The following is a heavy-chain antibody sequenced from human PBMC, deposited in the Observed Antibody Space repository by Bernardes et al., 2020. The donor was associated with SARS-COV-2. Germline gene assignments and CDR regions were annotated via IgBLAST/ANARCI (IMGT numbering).Heavy chain of an antibody. CDR1: GASISSSNW. J-gene: IGHJ4*02. CDR2: VYHSGGT. CDR3: ARGPYGNTYLRD. D-gene: IGHD3-16*01. V-gene: IGHV4-4*02. Sequence: SETLSLTCAVSGASISSSNWWTWVRQPPGKGLEWIGEVYHSGGTNSNPSLRSRVTISVDKSNNQFSLKLTSVSGADTAIYFCARGPYGNTYLRDWGQGTLVTVSS.